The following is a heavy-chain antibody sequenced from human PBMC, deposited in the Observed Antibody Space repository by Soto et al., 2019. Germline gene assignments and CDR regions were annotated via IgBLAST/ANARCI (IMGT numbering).Heavy chain of an antibody. V-gene: IGHV3-48*02. J-gene: IGHJ6*02. CDR3: ARLYYDYV. D-gene: IGHD3-3*01. Sequence: GSLRISCTASGFDFSTYSMNWVRQAPGKGLEWIAYVSMDSDTIHYADSVKGRFTISRDDAENSLLLQMNSLGDEDTATYFCARLYYDYVWGQGTTVTVSS. CDR2: VSMDSDTI. CDR1: GFDFSTYS.